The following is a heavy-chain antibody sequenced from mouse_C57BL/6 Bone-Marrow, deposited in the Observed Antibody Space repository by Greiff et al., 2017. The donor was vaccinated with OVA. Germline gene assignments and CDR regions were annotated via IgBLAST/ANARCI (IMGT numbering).Heavy chain of an antibody. J-gene: IGHJ2*01. D-gene: IGHD4-1*01. Sequence: EVKLVESGGGLVKPGGSLKLSCAASGFTFSSYAMSWVRQTPEKRLEWVATISDGGSYTYYPDNVKGRFTISRDNAKNNLYLQMSHLKSEDTAMYYCARDRGGTWYFDYWGQGTTLTVSS. V-gene: IGHV5-4*01. CDR2: ISDGGSYT. CDR1: GFTFSSYA. CDR3: ARDRGGTWYFDY.